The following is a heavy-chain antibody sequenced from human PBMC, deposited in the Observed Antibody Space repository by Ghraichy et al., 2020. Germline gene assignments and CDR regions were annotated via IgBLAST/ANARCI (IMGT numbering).Heavy chain of an antibody. CDR3: ARVLMGYDSSAYASPSGF. D-gene: IGHD3-22*01. V-gene: IGHV3-21*05. J-gene: IGHJ4*02. CDR2: ISHNSYHI. CDR1: GFTFSGYS. Sequence: GGSLRLSCAASGFTFSGYSINWVRQAPGKGLEWVSYISHNSYHIEYADSVKGRFTISRDNAKNSLYLQMNSLRDEDTAVYYCARVLMGYDSSAYASPSGFWGQGTLVTVSS.